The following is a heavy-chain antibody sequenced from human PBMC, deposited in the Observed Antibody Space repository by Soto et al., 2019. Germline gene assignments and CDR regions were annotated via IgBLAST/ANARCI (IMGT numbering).Heavy chain of an antibody. CDR2: INPSRGNT. CDR3: ARVVTTSPNDAFDI. J-gene: IGHJ3*02. D-gene: IGHD4-17*01. V-gene: IGHV1-46*01. Sequence: QVQVVQSGAEVKKPGASVKVSCKASGYTFTSHYMHWVRQAPGQGPEWMGMINPSRGNTRYAQKFQGRVTMTRDTSTSTVYMELSSLRSEDTAVYYCARVVTTSPNDAFDIWGQGTMVTVSS. CDR1: GYTFTSHY.